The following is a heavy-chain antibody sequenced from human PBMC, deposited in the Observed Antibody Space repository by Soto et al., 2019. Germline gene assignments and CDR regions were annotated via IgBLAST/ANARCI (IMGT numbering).Heavy chain of an antibody. D-gene: IGHD1-7*01. Sequence: QVQLVESGGGVVQPGRSLRLSCSASGFTFSDFEMYWVRQAPGKGLDWVSFISYDGSNQYYAGSVKGLFTVSRDNSKNTLFLLMNSLRPEDTAVYFCARRTGTAPRFDYWGQGTLVTVSS. CDR1: GFTFSDFE. V-gene: IGHV3-30-3*01. J-gene: IGHJ4*02. CDR3: ARRTGTAPRFDY. CDR2: ISYDGSNQ.